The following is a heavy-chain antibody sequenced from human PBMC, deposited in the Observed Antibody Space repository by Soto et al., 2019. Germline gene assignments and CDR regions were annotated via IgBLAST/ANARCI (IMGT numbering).Heavy chain of an antibody. J-gene: IGHJ4*02. CDR2: IYWDDDK. CDR3: AHRHGTGDIDH. V-gene: IGHV2-5*02. D-gene: IGHD7-27*01. Sequence: QITLKESGPTLVKPTQTLTLTCTFSGLSLSSSGVGVGWIRQPPGKALEWLALIYWDDDKRYSPSLKSRLTSTKDNSKNQVVLTMTNMDPVDTATYYCAHRHGTGDIDHWGQGTLVTVSS. CDR1: GLSLSSSGVG.